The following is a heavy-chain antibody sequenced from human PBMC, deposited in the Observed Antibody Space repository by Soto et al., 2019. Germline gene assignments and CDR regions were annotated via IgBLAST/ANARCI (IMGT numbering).Heavy chain of an antibody. CDR2: IYFSGTT. Sequence: SETLSLTCAVSGASIKTGGYYWTWIRQHPTKGLEWIGYIYFSGTTWYNPSLKSRVVMSVDLSQNQFSLNLSSVTAADTAVYYCARVEPRNWFDPWGQGTLVTVSS. J-gene: IGHJ5*02. CDR1: GASIKTGGYY. V-gene: IGHV4-31*11. CDR3: ARVEPRNWFDP.